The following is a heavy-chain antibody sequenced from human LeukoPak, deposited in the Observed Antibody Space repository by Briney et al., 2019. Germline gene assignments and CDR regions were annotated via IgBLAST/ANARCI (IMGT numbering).Heavy chain of an antibody. CDR1: GYTFTSYD. V-gene: IGHV1-8*01. CDR2: MNPNSGNT. J-gene: IGHJ4*02. CDR3: ARGTLAVAGEFDY. D-gene: IGHD6-19*01. Sequence: ASVKVSCKASGYTFTSYDISWVRQATGQGLEWMGWMNPNSGNTGYAQKFQGRVTMTRNTSISTAYMELSSPRSEDTAVYYCARGTLAVAGEFDYWGQGTLVTVSS.